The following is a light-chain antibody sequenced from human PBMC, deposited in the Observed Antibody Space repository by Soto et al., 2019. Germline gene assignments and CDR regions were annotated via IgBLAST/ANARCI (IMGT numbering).Light chain of an antibody. V-gene: IGLV2-8*01. Sequence: QSALTQPPSASGSPGQSVTISCTGTSSDIGSYNFVSWYQQYPGKAPKLIIYEVTKRPSGVPDRFSGSKSGNTASLTVSGLQAEDEADYYCTSYTGSNTHVFGTGTKLTVL. CDR3: TSYTGSNTHV. CDR2: EVT. CDR1: SSDIGSYNF. J-gene: IGLJ1*01.